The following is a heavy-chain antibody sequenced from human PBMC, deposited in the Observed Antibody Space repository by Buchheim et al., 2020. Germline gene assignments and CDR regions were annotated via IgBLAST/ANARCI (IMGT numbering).Heavy chain of an antibody. CDR3: ARRDSSRGMDV. Sequence: VQLVESGGGVVQPGRSLRLSCAASGFTFSSYAMHWVRQAPGKGLEWVAVISYDGSNKYYADSVKGRFTISRDNSKNTLYLQMNSLRDEDTAVYYCARRDSSRGMDVWGQGTT. CDR2: ISYDGSNK. J-gene: IGHJ6*02. CDR1: GFTFSSYA. D-gene: IGHD3-22*01. V-gene: IGHV3-30-3*01.